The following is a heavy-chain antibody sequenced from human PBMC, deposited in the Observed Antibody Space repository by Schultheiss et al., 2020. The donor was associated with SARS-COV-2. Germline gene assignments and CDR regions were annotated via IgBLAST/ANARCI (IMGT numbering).Heavy chain of an antibody. D-gene: IGHD5-18*01. V-gene: IGHV3-74*01. CDR1: GFTFSSYW. CDR3: TIMVGRDTAMVGY. J-gene: IGHJ4*02. Sequence: GGSLRLSCAASGFTFSSYWMHWVRQAPGKGLVWVSRINSDGSSTSYADSVKGRFTISRDNAKNTLYLQMNSLRAEDTAVYYCTIMVGRDTAMVGYWGQGTLVTVSS. CDR2: INSDGSST.